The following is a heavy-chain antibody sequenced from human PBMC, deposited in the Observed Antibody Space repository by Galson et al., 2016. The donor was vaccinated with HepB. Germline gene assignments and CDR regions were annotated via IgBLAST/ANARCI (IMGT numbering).Heavy chain of an antibody. Sequence: LSLTCAVSGGSISRNNWWSWVRQPPGKRLEWIGEIFHSGSTNYNPSLKGRVTMSVDMSKNHVSLKLISVTAADTAMYYCASYLVQSWAGSDALDTWGLGTMVTVSS. CDR1: GGSISRNNW. J-gene: IGHJ3*02. D-gene: IGHD6-13*01. CDR2: IFHSGST. CDR3: ASYLVQSWAGSDALDT. V-gene: IGHV4-4*02.